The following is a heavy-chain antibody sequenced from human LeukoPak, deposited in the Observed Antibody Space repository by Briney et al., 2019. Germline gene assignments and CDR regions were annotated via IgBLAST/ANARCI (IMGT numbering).Heavy chain of an antibody. Sequence: GGSLRLSCAASGFTFINYGIHWVRQTPGKGREWVAVLSYDGSLKYYADFVAGRFTISRDDSKHTVYLQMSSLRAEDTALYYCARDERLNSGSIDYWGQGTLVIVSS. V-gene: IGHV3-30*04. D-gene: IGHD3-10*01. CDR2: LSYDGSLK. J-gene: IGHJ4*02. CDR3: ARDERLNSGSIDY. CDR1: GFTFINYG.